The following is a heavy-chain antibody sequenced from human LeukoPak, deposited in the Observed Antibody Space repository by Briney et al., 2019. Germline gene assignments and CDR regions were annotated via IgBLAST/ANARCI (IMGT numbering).Heavy chain of an antibody. Sequence: VASVKVSCKASGYTFTGYYMHWVRQAPGQGLEWMGRINPNSGGTNYAQKFQGRVTMTRDTSISTAYMELSRPRSDDTAVYYCARDWGTYCSGGSCYSDFYYFDYWGQGTLVTVSS. CDR3: ARDWGTYCSGGSCYSDFYYFDY. D-gene: IGHD2-15*01. CDR2: INPNSGGT. V-gene: IGHV1-2*06. CDR1: GYTFTGYY. J-gene: IGHJ4*02.